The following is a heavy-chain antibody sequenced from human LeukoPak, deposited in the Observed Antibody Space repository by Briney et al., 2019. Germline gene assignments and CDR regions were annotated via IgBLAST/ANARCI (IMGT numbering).Heavy chain of an antibody. CDR2: IYYSGST. V-gene: IGHV4-59*08. CDR3: ARGIVVVPAANTYYYYYGMDV. D-gene: IGHD2-2*01. J-gene: IGHJ6*02. CDR1: GGSISSYY. Sequence: SETLSLTCTVSGGSISSYYWSWIRQPPGKGLEWIGYIYYSGSTNYNPSLKSRVTISVDTSKNQFSLKLSSVTAADTAVYYCARGIVVVPAANTYYYYYGMDVWGQGTTVTVSS.